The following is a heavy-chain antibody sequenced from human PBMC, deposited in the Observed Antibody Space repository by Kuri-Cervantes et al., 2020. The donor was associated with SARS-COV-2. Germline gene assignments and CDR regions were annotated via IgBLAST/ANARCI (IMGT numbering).Heavy chain of an antibody. CDR2: ISAYNGNT. CDR1: GYTFTSYG. Sequence: ASVKVSSKASGYTFTSYGISWVRQAPGRGLEWVGWISAYNGNTNYAQKLQGRVTMTTDTSTSTAYMELRSLRSDDTAVYYCARESGSSGWYGFDYWGQGTLVTVSS. CDR3: ARESGSSGWYGFDY. V-gene: IGHV1-18*04. D-gene: IGHD6-19*01. J-gene: IGHJ4*02.